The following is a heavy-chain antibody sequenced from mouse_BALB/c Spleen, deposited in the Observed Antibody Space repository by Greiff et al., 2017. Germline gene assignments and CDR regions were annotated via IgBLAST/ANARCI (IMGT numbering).Heavy chain of an antibody. Sequence: EVMLVESGGGLVQPGGSMKLSCVASGFTFSNYWMNWVRQSPEKGLEWVAEIRLKSNNYATHYAESVKGRFTISRDDSKSSVYLQMNNLRAEDTGIYYCTRRGTRFDYWGQGTTLTVSS. CDR2: IRLKSNNYAT. J-gene: IGHJ2*01. CDR3: TRRGTRFDY. D-gene: IGHD3-3*01. CDR1: GFTFSNYW. V-gene: IGHV6-6*02.